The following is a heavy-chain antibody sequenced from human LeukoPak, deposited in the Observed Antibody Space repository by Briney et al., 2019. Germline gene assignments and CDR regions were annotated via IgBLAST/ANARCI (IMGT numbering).Heavy chain of an antibody. CDR2: IYYSGST. CDR1: GRSISRYY. CDR3: ARESGYYDGSGGWYFDY. J-gene: IGHJ4*02. Sequence: SETLSLTCTVCGRSISRYYLSWLRQPPGKGLEWFGYIYYSGSTNYNPSLKSRVTISVDTSKNQFSLKLSSVTAADTAVYYCARESGYYDGSGGWYFDYCGQGTLVTVSS. D-gene: IGHD3-22*01. V-gene: IGHV4-59*01.